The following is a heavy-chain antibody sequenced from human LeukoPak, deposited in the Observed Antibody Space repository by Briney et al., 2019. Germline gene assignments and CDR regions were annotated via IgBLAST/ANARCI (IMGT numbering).Heavy chain of an antibody. CDR3: ARRGRNSSGWQDYL. D-gene: IGHD6-25*01. Sequence: SETLSLTCTVSGGSISSYYWSWIRQPPGKGLEWIANIYHTGSTNYNPSLSSRVTISIDTAKNQLSLKLTSVTAADTAVYYCARRGRNSSGWQDYLWGQGTLVTVSS. J-gene: IGHJ4*02. V-gene: IGHV4-59*01. CDR1: GGSISSYY. CDR2: IYHTGST.